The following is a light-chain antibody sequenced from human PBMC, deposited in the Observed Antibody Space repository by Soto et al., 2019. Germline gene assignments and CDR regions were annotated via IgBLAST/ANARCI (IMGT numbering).Light chain of an antibody. CDR3: QQSYSMPQT. Sequence: DIQMTQSPSSLSASVGDSVTITCRASQNINNYLSWYQHKPGKAPKLLIYAASKLQSGVPSSFSGSRSGTEFTLTISRLYPEDFATYYCQQSYSMPQTLGQGTKLEIK. V-gene: IGKV1-39*01. CDR2: AAS. CDR1: QNINNY. J-gene: IGKJ2*01.